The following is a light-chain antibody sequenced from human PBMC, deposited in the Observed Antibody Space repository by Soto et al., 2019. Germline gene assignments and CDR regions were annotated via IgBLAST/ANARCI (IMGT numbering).Light chain of an antibody. V-gene: IGKV2-28*01. Sequence: IVLSPSPLSLPVTPGEPASISCRSSQSLLHRTGYNYVDWYLQKPGQSPQLLISLGSNQASGDPDRFSGSGSGTDVTRKISRVEAEDVGIYYCMQVLQASLSFGRGAKVEIK. J-gene: IGKJ4*01. CDR3: MQVLQASLS. CDR2: LGS. CDR1: QSLLHRTGYNY.